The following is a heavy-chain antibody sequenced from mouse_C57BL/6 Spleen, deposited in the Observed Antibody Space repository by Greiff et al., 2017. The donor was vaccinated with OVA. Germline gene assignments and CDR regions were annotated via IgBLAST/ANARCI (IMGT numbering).Heavy chain of an antibody. V-gene: IGHV14-4*01. CDR1: GFNIKDDY. CDR2: IDPENGDT. CDR3: TTHYDYDVGFAY. Sequence: VQLKESGAELVRPGASVKLSCTASGFNIKDDYMHWVKQRPEQGLEWIGWIDPENGDTEYASKFQGKATITADTSSNTAYLQLSSLTSEDTAVYYCTTHYDYDVGFAYWGQGTLVTVSA. D-gene: IGHD2-4*01. J-gene: IGHJ3*01.